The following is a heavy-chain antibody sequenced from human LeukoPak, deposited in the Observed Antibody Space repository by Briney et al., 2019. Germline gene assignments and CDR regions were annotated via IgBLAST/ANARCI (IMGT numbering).Heavy chain of an antibody. CDR1: GGSFRGYY. D-gene: IGHD3-22*01. CDR2: INHSGST. V-gene: IGHV4-34*01. Sequence: PSETLSLTCAVYGGSFRGYYWSWIRQPPGKGLEWIGEINHSGSTNYNPSLKSRVTISVDTSKNQFSLKLSSVTAADTAVYYCARRRYYDSSGYYYAYYYYYGMDVWGQGTTVTVSS. J-gene: IGHJ6*02. CDR3: ARRRYYDSSGYYYAYYYYYGMDV.